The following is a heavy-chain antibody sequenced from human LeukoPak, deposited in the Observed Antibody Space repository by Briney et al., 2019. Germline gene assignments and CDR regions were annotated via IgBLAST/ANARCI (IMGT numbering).Heavy chain of an antibody. CDR1: GFTFSSYS. Sequence: GGSLRLSCAASGFTFSSYSMNWVRQAPGKGLEWVSYISSSSSTIYYADSVKGRFTISRDNAKNSLYLQMNSLRAEDTAVYYCASGYYDSSGYPLNFDYWGQGTLVTVSS. CDR3: ASGYYDSSGYPLNFDY. D-gene: IGHD3-22*01. J-gene: IGHJ4*02. CDR2: ISSSSSTI. V-gene: IGHV3-48*01.